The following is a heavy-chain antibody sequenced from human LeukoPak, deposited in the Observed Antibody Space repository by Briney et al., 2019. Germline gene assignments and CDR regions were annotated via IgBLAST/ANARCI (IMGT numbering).Heavy chain of an antibody. D-gene: IGHD3-22*01. Sequence: GGSLKISVKGSGYSFTSYWIGWVRQLPGKGLEWMGIIYPGDSDTRYSPSFQGQVTISADKSISTAYLQWSSLKASDTAMYYCARRSGADYYNNRGYGYWGQGTLVTVSS. J-gene: IGHJ4*02. CDR3: ARRSGADYYNNRGYGY. CDR2: IYPGDSDT. CDR1: GYSFTSYW. V-gene: IGHV5-51*01.